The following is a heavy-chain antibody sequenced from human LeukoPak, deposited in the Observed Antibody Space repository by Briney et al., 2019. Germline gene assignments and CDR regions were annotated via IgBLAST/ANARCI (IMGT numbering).Heavy chain of an antibody. CDR3: ARAVRIAVAGTHERDYYYYYGMDV. CDR1: GDSVSSNSAA. D-gene: IGHD6-19*01. Sequence: SQTLSLTCAISGDSVSSNSAAWNWIRQSPSRGLEWLGRTYYRSKWYNDYAVSVKSRITINPDTSKNQFSLQLNSVTPEDTAVYYCARAVRIAVAGTHERDYYYYYGMDVWGQGTTVTVSS. CDR2: TYYRSKWYN. V-gene: IGHV6-1*01. J-gene: IGHJ6*02.